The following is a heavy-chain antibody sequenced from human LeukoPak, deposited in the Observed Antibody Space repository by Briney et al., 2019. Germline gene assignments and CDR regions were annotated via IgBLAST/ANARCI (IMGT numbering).Heavy chain of an antibody. D-gene: IGHD6-25*01. J-gene: IGHJ4*02. Sequence: SETLSLTCAVYGGSFSGYYWSWIRQPPGKGLEWIGYIYYSGSTNYNPSLKSRVTISVDTSKNQFSLKLSSVTAADTAVYYCARASYGYLGFDYWGQGTLVTVSS. V-gene: IGHV4-59*01. CDR1: GGSFSGYY. CDR2: IYYSGST. CDR3: ARASYGYLGFDY.